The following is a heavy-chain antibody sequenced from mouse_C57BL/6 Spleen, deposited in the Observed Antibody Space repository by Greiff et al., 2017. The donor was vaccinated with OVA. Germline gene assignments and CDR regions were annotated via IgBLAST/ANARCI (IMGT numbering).Heavy chain of an antibody. CDR1: GYTFTSYW. D-gene: IGHD1-1*01. V-gene: IGHV1-50*01. CDR2: IDPSDSYT. J-gene: IGHJ1*03. Sequence: QVQLQQPGAELVKPGASVKLSCKASGYTFTSYWMQWVKQRPGQGLEWIGEIDPSDSYTNYNQKFKGKATLTVDTSSSTAYMQLSSLTSEDSAVYYCARAYGSIYTRYFDVWGTGTTVTVSS. CDR3: ARAYGSIYTRYFDV.